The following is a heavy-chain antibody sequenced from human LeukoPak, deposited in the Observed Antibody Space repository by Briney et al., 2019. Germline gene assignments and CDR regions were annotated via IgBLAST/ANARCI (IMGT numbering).Heavy chain of an antibody. J-gene: IGHJ4*02. V-gene: IGHV5-51*01. CDR1: GYSFTTSW. CDR2: IYPGDSDT. D-gene: IGHD6-13*01. CDR3: ARQREDSSSWCFDY. Sequence: GESLKISCKGSGYSFTTSWIGWVRQMPGKGLEWMGIIYPGDSDTRYSPSFQGQVTISADKSRSTAYLQWGSLKASDTAMYYCARQREDSSSWCFDYWGQGTLVTVSS.